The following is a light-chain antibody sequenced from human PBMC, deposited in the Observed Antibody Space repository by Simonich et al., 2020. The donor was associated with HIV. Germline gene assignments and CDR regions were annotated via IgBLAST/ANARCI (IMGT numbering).Light chain of an antibody. J-gene: IGLJ3*02. CDR2: EGI. CDR3: CSYAGSNTWV. Sequence: QSALTQPASVSGSPGQSLTISCTGTSSDVGSYNLVSWYQQYPGKAPKLMIYEGIKRPSGISIRFSGSKSGNTASLTISGLQAEDEADYYCCSYAGSNTWVFGGGTKLTVL. CDR1: SSDVGSYNL. V-gene: IGLV2-23*01.